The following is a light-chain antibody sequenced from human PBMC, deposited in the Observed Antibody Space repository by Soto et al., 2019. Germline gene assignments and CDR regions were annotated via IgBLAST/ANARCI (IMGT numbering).Light chain of an antibody. CDR3: QQYGSSPH. J-gene: IGKJ5*01. V-gene: IGKV3-20*01. Sequence: EIVLTQSPGTLSLSRGERATLSCRASQSVSSSYLAWYQQKPGQAPRLLIYGASSRATGIPDRFSGSGSGTDFTLTISRLEPEDFAVYYCQQYGSSPHFGQGTRLEI. CDR2: GAS. CDR1: QSVSSSY.